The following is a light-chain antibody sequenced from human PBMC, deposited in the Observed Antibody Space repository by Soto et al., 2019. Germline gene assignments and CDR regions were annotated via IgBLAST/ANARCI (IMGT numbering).Light chain of an antibody. CDR2: EVS. CDR1: SSDVGDYNY. J-gene: IGLJ2*01. CDR3: AAWDDSLHAVV. V-gene: IGLV2-8*01. Sequence: QSVLTQPPSASGSPGQSVTISCTGTSSDVGDYNYVSWYQQLPGRAPKLMIYEVSKRPSGVPDRFSGSKSGNTASLTVSGLQSDDESDYYCAAWDDSLHAVVFGGGTKLTVL.